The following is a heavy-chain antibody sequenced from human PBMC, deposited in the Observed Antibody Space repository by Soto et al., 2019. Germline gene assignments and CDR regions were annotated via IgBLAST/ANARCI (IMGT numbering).Heavy chain of an antibody. CDR3: ARDSGPPYSRSPNYYYYGMDV. D-gene: IGHD6-6*01. V-gene: IGHV4-59*01. Sequence: SETLSLTCPVSGGSISSYYWSWIRQPPGKGLEWIGYIYYSGSTNYNPSLKSRVTISVDTSKNQFSLKLSSVTAADTAVYYCARDSGPPYSRSPNYYYYGMDVWGQGTTVTVSS. CDR1: GGSISSYY. J-gene: IGHJ6*02. CDR2: IYYSGST.